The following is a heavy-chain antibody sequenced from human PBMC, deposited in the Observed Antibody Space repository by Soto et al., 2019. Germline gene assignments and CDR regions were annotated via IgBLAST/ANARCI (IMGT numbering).Heavy chain of an antibody. CDR1: GYTFTSYG. V-gene: IGHV1-18*01. J-gene: IGHJ3*02. CDR2: ISAYNGNT. D-gene: IGHD6-13*01. CDR3: ARVAVTSSSWYSDAFDI. Sequence: GASVKVSCKASGYTFTSYGISWVRQAPGQGLEWMGWISAYNGNTNYAQKLQGRVTMTTDTSTSTAYMELRSLRSDDTAVYYCARVAVTSSSWYSDAFDIWGQGTMVTVS.